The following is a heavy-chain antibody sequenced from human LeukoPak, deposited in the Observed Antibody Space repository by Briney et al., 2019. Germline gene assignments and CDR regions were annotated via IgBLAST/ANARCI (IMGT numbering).Heavy chain of an antibody. J-gene: IGHJ4*02. CDR3: ARTYCSGGSCHFDY. CDR2: IFYSGST. V-gene: IGHV4-59*08. CDR1: GGSIRSYY. Sequence: SETLSLTCTVSGGSIRSYYWSWTRQPPGKGLEWMGYIFYSGSTDSNPSLKSRVTISVDTSKNQFSLKLSSVTAADTAVYYCARTYCSGGSCHFDYWGQGTLVTVSS. D-gene: IGHD2-15*01.